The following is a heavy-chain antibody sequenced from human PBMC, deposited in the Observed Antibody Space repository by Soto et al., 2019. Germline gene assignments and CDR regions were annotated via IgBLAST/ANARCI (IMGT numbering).Heavy chain of an antibody. CDR3: ARGYYFGY. CDR2: IYPSDSDT. V-gene: IGHV5-51*01. J-gene: IGHJ4*02. Sequence: GESLKISCKGSGYSFTSYWIGWVRQVPGKGLEWMGIIYPSDSDTRYSPSFQGQVTISADKSINTAYLQWNNLKASDTAMYYCARGYYFGYWAQGILVTVSS. CDR1: GYSFTSYW.